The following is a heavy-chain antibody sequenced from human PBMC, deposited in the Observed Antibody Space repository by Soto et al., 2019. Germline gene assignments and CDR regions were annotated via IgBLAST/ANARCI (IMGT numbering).Heavy chain of an antibody. Sequence: QVHLVQSGAEVKKPGASVKVSCKGSGYAFTTYGITWVRQAPGQGREWMGWISAQNGNTNYAQKPQGRVNVTIDTSTSTAYMELRSLRTDDTAVYYCARGRYGDYWGQGALVTVSS. D-gene: IGHD1-1*01. CDR3: ARGRYGDY. V-gene: IGHV1-18*01. J-gene: IGHJ4*02. CDR2: ISAQNGNT. CDR1: GYAFTTYG.